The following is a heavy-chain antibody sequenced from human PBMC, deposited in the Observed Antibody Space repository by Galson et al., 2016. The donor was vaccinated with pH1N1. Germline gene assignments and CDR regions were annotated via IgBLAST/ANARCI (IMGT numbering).Heavy chain of an antibody. J-gene: IGHJ6*02. V-gene: IGHV5-51*01. Sequence: QSGAEVKKPGESLKISCKGSGYIFSTFWIGWVRQMPGKGLEWMGIVYPGDSDTRYNPSFKGQVTISVDKSISTAYLQWSSLKASDSAIYFCSRHQSSSDDYFCYNMDVWGQGTTVTVSS. CDR3: SRHQSSSDDYFCYNMDV. CDR2: VYPGDSDT. D-gene: IGHD6-6*01. CDR1: GYIFSTFW.